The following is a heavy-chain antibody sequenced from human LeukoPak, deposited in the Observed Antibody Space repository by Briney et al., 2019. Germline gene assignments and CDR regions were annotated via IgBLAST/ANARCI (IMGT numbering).Heavy chain of an antibody. CDR3: AKGLSDWRSYHLPAY. D-gene: IGHD3-16*02. J-gene: IGHJ4*02. CDR2: ISHDGSHQ. CDR1: GFTFSTYG. V-gene: IGHV3-30*18. Sequence: GGSLRLSCAASGFTFSTYGMHWVRQVPGKGLDWVAVISHDGSHQNYADSVKGRFTISRDNSKKTLYLQMNRLRAEDTALYYCAKGLSDWRSYHLPAYWGQGALVTVSS.